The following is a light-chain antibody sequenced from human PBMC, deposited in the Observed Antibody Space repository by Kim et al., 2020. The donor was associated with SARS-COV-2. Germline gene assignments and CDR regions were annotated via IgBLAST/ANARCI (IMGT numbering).Light chain of an antibody. J-gene: IGLJ2*01. Sequence: SYELTQPPFVSVSPGQTATISCSGDRLGDKYAFWYQQKPGQSPVLVIYADKKRPSGIPERFTGSNSGNTATLSISGTQAMDEADYYCQAWDSSTVVFGGG. V-gene: IGLV3-1*01. CDR3: QAWDSSTVV. CDR1: RLGDKY. CDR2: ADK.